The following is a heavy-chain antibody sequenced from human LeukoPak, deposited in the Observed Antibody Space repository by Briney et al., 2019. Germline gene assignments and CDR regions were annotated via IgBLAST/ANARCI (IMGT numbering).Heavy chain of an antibody. Sequence: PSETLSLTCSVSGGSITNYYLSWLRQPAGKGLEWIGRFYSRGTTYYNPPLRSRVSLSGDESKNQLSLKMYSVTAADTAVYYCVRDEGLTGYPDYWGQGTLVTVSS. D-gene: IGHD3-9*01. CDR2: FYSRGTT. CDR3: VRDEGLTGYPDY. V-gene: IGHV4-4*07. CDR1: GGSITNYY. J-gene: IGHJ4*02.